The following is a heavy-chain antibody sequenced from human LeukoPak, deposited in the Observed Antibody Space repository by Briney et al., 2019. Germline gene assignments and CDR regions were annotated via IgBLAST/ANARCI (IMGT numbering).Heavy chain of an antibody. CDR2: INPNSGGT. CDR1: GYTFTGHY. J-gene: IGHJ4*02. CDR3: AREAGDILTGYYYFDY. D-gene: IGHD3-9*01. V-gene: IGHV1-2*02. Sequence: ASVKVSCKASGYTFTGHYMHWVRQAPGQGLEWMGWINPNSGGTNYAQKFQGRVTMTRDTSISTAYMELSRLRSDDTAVYYCAREAGDILTGYYYFDYWGQGTLVTVSS.